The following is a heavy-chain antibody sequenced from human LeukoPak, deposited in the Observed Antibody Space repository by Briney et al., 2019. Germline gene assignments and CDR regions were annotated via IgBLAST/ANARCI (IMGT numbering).Heavy chain of an antibody. CDR3: ARGTDYYDSSGFYWFDP. Sequence: SETLSLTCAVSGASISGSGYYWGWLRQPPGKGLEWIGNIYSSGSTYYNASLQSRVTISVDTSKNQFSLKLSSVTAADTAVYYCARGTDYYDSSGFYWFDPWGQGTLVTVSS. J-gene: IGHJ5*02. D-gene: IGHD3-22*01. V-gene: IGHV4-39*07. CDR1: GASISGSGYY. CDR2: IYSSGST.